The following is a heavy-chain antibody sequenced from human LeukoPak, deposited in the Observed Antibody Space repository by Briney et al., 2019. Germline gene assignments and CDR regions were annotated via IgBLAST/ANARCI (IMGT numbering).Heavy chain of an antibody. D-gene: IGHD1-26*01. CDR3: TRDSGTYNWLDP. CDR1: GFTFSGSA. V-gene: IGHV3-73*01. Sequence: GGSLRLSCAASGFTFSGSAIHWVRQSSGKGLEWVGHIDKKDNFYATTSAASVTGRFTISRDDSKNTAYLQMNSLKTEDTALYYCTRDSGTYNWLDPWGQGTLVTVSS. J-gene: IGHJ5*02. CDR2: IDKKDNFYAT.